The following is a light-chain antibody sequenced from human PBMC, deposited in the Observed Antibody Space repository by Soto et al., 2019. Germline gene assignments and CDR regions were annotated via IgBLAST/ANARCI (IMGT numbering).Light chain of an antibody. Sequence: EIVMTQSPATLSVSPGERVTLSCRASQSVSRNLAWYQQKPGQAPRLLIYATSTRAADIPGMFSGSGSGTEFTLTISSLQSEDFAVYYCQQYLNWPPMYTLGQGTKLEIK. V-gene: IGKV3-15*01. CDR2: ATS. J-gene: IGKJ2*01. CDR1: QSVSRN. CDR3: QQYLNWPPMYT.